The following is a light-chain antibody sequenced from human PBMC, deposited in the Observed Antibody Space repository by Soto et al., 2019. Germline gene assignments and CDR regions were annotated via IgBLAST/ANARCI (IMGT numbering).Light chain of an antibody. CDR3: QQYNSYLLT. CDR1: QSISSW. Sequence: DIQMTQSPSTLSASVGDRVTITCRASQSISSWLAWYQQKPGKAPKLLIYDASSLESGVPSRFSGRGSGTEFTLTISSLQPDDFATYYCQQYNSYLLTFGQGTKVEIK. J-gene: IGKJ1*01. CDR2: DAS. V-gene: IGKV1-5*01.